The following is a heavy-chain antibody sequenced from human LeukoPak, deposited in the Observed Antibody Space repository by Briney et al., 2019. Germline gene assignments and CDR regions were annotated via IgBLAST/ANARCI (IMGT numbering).Heavy chain of an antibody. CDR1: GFTFSSYA. CDR2: ISGSGGST. Sequence: PGGSLRLSCAASGFTFSSYAMSWVRQAPGKGLEWVSAISGSGGSTYYADSVKGRFTISRDNSKNALYLQMNSLRAEDTAVYYCAEAAFRGFASSGETNWFDPWGQGTLVTVSS. J-gene: IGHJ5*02. CDR3: AEAAFRGFASSGETNWFDP. D-gene: IGHD3-22*01. V-gene: IGHV3-23*01.